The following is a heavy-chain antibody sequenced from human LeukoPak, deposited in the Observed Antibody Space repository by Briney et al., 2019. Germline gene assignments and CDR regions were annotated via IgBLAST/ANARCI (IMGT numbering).Heavy chain of an antibody. CDR2: IRYDGSNK. V-gene: IGHV3-30*02. Sequence: GGSLRLSCAASGFTFSSYGMHWVRQAPGKGLEWVAFIRYDGSNKYYADSVKGRFIISRDNSKNTLYLQMNSLRAEDTAVYYCAKGRGDYVWGSYRPNWFDPWGQGTLVTVSS. CDR3: AKGRGDYVWGSYRPNWFDP. D-gene: IGHD3-16*02. J-gene: IGHJ5*02. CDR1: GFTFSSYG.